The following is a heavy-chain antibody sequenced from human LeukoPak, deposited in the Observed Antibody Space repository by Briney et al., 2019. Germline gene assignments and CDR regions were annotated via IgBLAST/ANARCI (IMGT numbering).Heavy chain of an antibody. CDR1: GGSFSDYY. CDR2: INHGGAT. V-gene: IGHV4-34*01. CDR3: VRRAYSSDWYLDY. D-gene: IGHD6-19*01. Sequence: SETLSLTCAVYGGSFSDYYWTWIRQPPGQGLQWIGEINHGGATNYNPSLKSRVTISVDTSKNQFSLKLGSVTASDTAVYFCVRRAYSSDWYLDYWGQGTLVTVSS. J-gene: IGHJ4*02.